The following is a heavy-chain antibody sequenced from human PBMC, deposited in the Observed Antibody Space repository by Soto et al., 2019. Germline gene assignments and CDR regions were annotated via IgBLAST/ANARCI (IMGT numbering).Heavy chain of an antibody. V-gene: IGHV4-34*01. D-gene: IGHD3-10*01. CDR1: GGSFSGYY. J-gene: IGHJ6*03. CDR2: INHSGST. Sequence: PSETLSLTCAVYGGSFSGYYWSWIRQPPGKGLEWIGEINHSGSTNYNPSLKSRVTISVDTSKNQFSLKLSSVTAADTAVYYCARGRTNGSGSYYYYYYMDVWGKGTTVTVSS. CDR3: ARGRTNGSGSYYYYYYMDV.